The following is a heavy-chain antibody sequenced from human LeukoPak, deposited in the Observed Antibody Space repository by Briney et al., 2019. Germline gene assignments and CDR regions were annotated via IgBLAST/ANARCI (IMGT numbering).Heavy chain of an antibody. J-gene: IGHJ4*02. V-gene: IGHV1-2*02. CDR2: INPNSGGT. CDR1: GYTFTGYY. Sequence: ASVKVSCKASGYTFTGYYMHWVRQAPGQGLEWMGWINPNSGGTNYAQKFQGRVTMIRDTSISTAYMELSRLRSDDTAVYYCARDPSSGYYYGFDYWGQGTLVTVSS. D-gene: IGHD3-22*01. CDR3: ARDPSSGYYYGFDY.